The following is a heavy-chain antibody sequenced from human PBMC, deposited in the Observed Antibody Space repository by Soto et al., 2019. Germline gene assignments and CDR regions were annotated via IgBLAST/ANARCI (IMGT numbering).Heavy chain of an antibody. CDR1: GFTFSSYA. D-gene: IGHD1-26*01. CDR2: MSYDGTYK. CDR3: AREKLGAIYFDY. V-gene: IGHV3-30-3*01. J-gene: IGHJ4*02. Sequence: QVQLVESGGGVVQPGRSLRLTCAASGFTFSSYAMHWVRQAPGKGLEWVALMSYDGTYKYYADSVKGRFTISRDNSKNTLYLQMNSLRAEDTAVYYCAREKLGAIYFDYWSQGTLVTVSS.